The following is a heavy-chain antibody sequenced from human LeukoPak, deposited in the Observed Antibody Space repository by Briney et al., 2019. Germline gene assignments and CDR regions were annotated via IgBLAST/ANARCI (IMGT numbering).Heavy chain of an antibody. Sequence: ASVKVSCKASGYTFTSYAISWVRQAPGQGLEWMGWISADNGNTDYAQRFQGRVTMTTDTSTSTAYMELRSLRSDDTAVYYCARTYGRDAFDIWGQGTMVTVSS. CDR2: ISADNGNT. CDR1: GYTFTSYA. D-gene: IGHD3-10*01. CDR3: ARTYGRDAFDI. V-gene: IGHV1-18*01. J-gene: IGHJ3*02.